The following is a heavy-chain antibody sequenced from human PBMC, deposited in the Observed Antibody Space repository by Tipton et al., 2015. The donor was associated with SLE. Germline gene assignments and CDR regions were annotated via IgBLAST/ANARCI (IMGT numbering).Heavy chain of an antibody. CDR2: ISHTGSP. V-gene: IGHV4-34*01. CDR1: GGSFRGYS. CDR3: ARHSGYYYDRTPFDF. J-gene: IGHJ4*02. Sequence: TLSLTCAVYGGSFRGYSWSWVRQPPGKGLEWIGEISHTGSPNYNPSLKGRVTISLDTSKNQFSLKLRSVTAADTAVYYCARHSGYYYDRTPFDFWGQGTVVTVSS. D-gene: IGHD3-22*01.